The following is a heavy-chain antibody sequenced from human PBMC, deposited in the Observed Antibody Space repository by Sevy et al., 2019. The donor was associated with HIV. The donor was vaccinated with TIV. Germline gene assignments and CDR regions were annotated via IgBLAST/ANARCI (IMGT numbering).Heavy chain of an antibody. CDR2: INRVGRDT. V-gene: IGHV3-74*01. Sequence: GSLRLSCAASGFTFSSYWKHWGRQAPGKGLVWVSRINRVGRDTHYADSGKGRFTISRDNDEKTLYLQMNSLRAEDTALYFCARDSSARSDSGLSSSWVFAFDIWGQGTMVTVSS. CDR3: ARDSSARSDSGLSSSWVFAFDI. CDR1: GFTFSSYW. D-gene: IGHD6-13*01. J-gene: IGHJ3*02.